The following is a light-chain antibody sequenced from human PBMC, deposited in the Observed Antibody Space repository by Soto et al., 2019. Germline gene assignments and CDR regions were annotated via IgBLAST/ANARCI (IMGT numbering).Light chain of an antibody. J-gene: IGKJ5*01. CDR2: GAS. CDR1: QSVSSSY. V-gene: IGKV3-20*01. Sequence: EIVLTQSPGTLSLSPGERATLSCRASQSVSSSYLAWYQQKPGQAPRLLIYGASSRATDIPDRFSGSGSGTDFTLTISRLEPADFAVYYCHQYGSSPPVTFGQGTRLEIK. CDR3: HQYGSSPPVT.